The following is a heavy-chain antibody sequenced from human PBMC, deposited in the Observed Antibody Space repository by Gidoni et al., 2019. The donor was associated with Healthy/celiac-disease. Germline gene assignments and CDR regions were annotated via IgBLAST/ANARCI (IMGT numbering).Heavy chain of an antibody. J-gene: IGHJ5*02. CDR1: GSSFISYW. CDR2: IYPGDSDT. CDR3: ALVRGIAAAAYNWFDP. D-gene: IGHD6-13*01. Sequence: EVQLVQSGAEAKQPWESLMISCKGSGSSFISYWIGWVRQMPGKGLEWMGIIYPGDSDTRYSPSFQGQVTISADKSISTAYLQWSSLKASDTAMYYCALVRGIAAAAYNWFDPWGQGTLVTVSS. V-gene: IGHV5-51*01.